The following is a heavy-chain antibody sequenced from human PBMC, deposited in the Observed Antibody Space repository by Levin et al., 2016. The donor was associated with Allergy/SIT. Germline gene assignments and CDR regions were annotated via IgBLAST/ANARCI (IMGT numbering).Heavy chain of an antibody. Sequence: ASVKVSCKASGYTFTSYAMNWVRQAPGQGLEWMGWINTNTGNPTYAQDFTGRFVFSLDTSVSTAYLQISSLKAEDTAMYYCARIFPLYDSSGYYQWGFDYWGQGTLVTVSS. CDR2: INTNTGNP. J-gene: IGHJ4*02. CDR1: GYTFTSYA. CDR3: ARIFPLYDSSGYYQWGFDY. D-gene: IGHD3-22*01. V-gene: IGHV7-4-1*02.